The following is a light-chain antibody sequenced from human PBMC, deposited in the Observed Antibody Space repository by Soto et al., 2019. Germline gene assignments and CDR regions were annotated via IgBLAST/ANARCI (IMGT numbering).Light chain of an antibody. Sequence: EIVLTQSPGTLSLSPGERATLSCSASQSLTSTYLAWYQQKPGQAPRLLIYGASSRATGIPDRFSGSGSGTDFTLTISRLEPEDFAVYYCQQYVRAPWTFGQGTQVDIK. V-gene: IGKV3-20*01. CDR2: GAS. CDR1: QSLTSTY. CDR3: QQYVRAPWT. J-gene: IGKJ1*01.